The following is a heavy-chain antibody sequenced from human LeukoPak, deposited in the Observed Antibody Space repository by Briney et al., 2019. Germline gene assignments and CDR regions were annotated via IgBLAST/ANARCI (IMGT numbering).Heavy chain of an antibody. CDR1: GDSITSYY. D-gene: IGHD3-9*01. J-gene: IGHJ4*02. CDR2: ISITDGT. CDR3: ARIRRNSVDWYADDN. Sequence: SETLSLTCTVSGDSITSYYWSWIRQPAGKGLEWIGRISITDGTSYTPSLQSRVTMSVDASKNQFSLKLSSVTAADTAVYYCARIRRNSVDWYADDNWGQGTLVTVSS. V-gene: IGHV4-4*07.